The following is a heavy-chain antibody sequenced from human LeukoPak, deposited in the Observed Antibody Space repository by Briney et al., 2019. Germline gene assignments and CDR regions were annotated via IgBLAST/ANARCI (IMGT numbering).Heavy chain of an antibody. CDR3: AKDNIAAAGTSKTVDY. J-gene: IGHJ4*02. CDR2: ISGSGGST. V-gene: IGHV3-23*01. Sequence: GGSLRLSCAASGFTFSSYAMSWVRQAPGKGLEWVSAISGSGGSTYYADSVKGRFTISRDNSKNTLYLQMNSLRAEDTAVYYCAKDNIAAAGTSKTVDYWGQGTLVTVSS. CDR1: GFTFSSYA. D-gene: IGHD6-13*01.